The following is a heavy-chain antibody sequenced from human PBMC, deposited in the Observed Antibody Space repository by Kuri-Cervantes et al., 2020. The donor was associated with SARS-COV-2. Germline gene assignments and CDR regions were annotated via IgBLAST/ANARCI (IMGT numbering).Heavy chain of an antibody. CDR1: GFNFSRTD. V-gene: IGHV3-30-3*01. CDR3: ARGRGSYYFYYYGMDV. Sequence: GESLKISCAASGFNFSRTDMHWVRQAPGKGLEWVAVIPYDGSNKYYADSVKGRFTISRDNSKNTLYLQMNSLRAEDTAVYYCARGRGSYYFYYYGMDVWGQGTTVTVSS. CDR2: IPYDGSNK. J-gene: IGHJ6*02. D-gene: IGHD1-26*01.